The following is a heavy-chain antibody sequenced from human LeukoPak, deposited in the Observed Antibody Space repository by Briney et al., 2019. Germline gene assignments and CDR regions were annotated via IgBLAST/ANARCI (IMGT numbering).Heavy chain of an antibody. Sequence: GASVKVSCKASVYTFTGYYMHWVRQAPGQGLEWMGRINPNSGGTNYAHKFQGRVTMTRDTSISTAYMELSRLRSDDTAVYYCARAVAQQLVFDYWGQGTLVTVSS. J-gene: IGHJ4*02. CDR3: ARAVAQQLVFDY. D-gene: IGHD6-13*01. CDR2: INPNSGGT. CDR1: VYTFTGYY. V-gene: IGHV1-2*06.